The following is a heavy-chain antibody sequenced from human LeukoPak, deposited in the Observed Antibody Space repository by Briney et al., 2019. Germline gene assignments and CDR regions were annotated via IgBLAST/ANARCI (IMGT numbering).Heavy chain of an antibody. J-gene: IGHJ4*02. CDR3: ARSALDLFDF. CDR2: IYSGGST. V-gene: IGHV3-53*01. CDR1: GFTVSSNY. Sequence: PGGSLRLSCAASGFTVSSNYMSWVRQALGKGLEWVSVIYSGGSTSYADSVKGRFTISRDNSKNTPYLQMNSLRAEDTAVYYCARSALDLFDFWGQGTLVTVSS.